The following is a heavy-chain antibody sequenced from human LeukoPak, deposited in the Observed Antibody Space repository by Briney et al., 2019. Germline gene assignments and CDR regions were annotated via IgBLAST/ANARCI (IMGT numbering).Heavy chain of an antibody. CDR3: AGVLWFGESAADY. V-gene: IGHV3-21*01. D-gene: IGHD3-10*01. Sequence: GGSLRLSCAASGFTFSSYSMNWVRQAPGKGLGWVSSISSSSSYIYYADSVKGRFTISRDNAKNSLYLQMNSLRAEDTAVYYCAGVLWFGESAADYWGQGTLVTVSS. J-gene: IGHJ4*02. CDR2: ISSSSSYI. CDR1: GFTFSSYS.